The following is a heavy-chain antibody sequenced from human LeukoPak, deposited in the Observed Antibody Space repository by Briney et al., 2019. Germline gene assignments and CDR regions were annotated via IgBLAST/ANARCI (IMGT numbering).Heavy chain of an antibody. CDR2: ISPNNGDT. Sequence: ASVKVSCKTSGYSFTDYDIHWVRQATGQGLEWMGWISPNNGDTDYAQKFQGRVRMTTDTSISTAYMDLSRLTSNDTAMYYCAREGPLSSIKHWGQGTLVTVSS. J-gene: IGHJ1*01. D-gene: IGHD5-12*01. V-gene: IGHV1-2*02. CDR3: AREGPLSSIKH. CDR1: GYSFTDYD.